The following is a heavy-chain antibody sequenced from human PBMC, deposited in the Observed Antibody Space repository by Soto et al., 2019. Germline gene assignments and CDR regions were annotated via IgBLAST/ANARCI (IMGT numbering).Heavy chain of an antibody. J-gene: IGHJ3*02. Sequence: GGSLRLSCAASGFTFSSYSMNWVRQAPGKGLEWVSSISSSSSYIYYADSVKGRFTISRDNAKNSLYLQMNSLRAEDTAVYYCARGVRGGGENHAFDIWGQGTMVTVSS. CDR2: ISSSSSYI. CDR1: GFTFSSYS. CDR3: ARGVRGGGENHAFDI. V-gene: IGHV3-21*01. D-gene: IGHD3-16*01.